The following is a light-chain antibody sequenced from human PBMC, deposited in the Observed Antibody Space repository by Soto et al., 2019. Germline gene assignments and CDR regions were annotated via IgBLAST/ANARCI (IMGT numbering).Light chain of an antibody. V-gene: IGKV3-11*01. CDR1: QSVSSY. Sequence: EIVLTQSPATLSLSPGARATLSCRASQSVSSYLAWYQQKPGQAPSLLIYDASNRATGIPARFSGSGSGTDFTLTISSLEPEDFAVYYCQQRSNWPSFGPGTKVDIK. J-gene: IGKJ3*01. CDR2: DAS. CDR3: QQRSNWPS.